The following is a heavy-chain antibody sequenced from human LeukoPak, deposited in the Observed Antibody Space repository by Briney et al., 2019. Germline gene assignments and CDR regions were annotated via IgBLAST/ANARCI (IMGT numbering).Heavy chain of an antibody. CDR2: IFYSGST. CDR1: GGSVNGYY. Sequence: PSETLSLTCTVSGGSVNGYYWSWIRQPPGKGLEWIGYIFYSGSTNYNPSLKSRVTISLDTSKNQFSLKVSSVTAADTAMYYCARHQRITIFGVVIHPLDYWGQGTLVTVSS. D-gene: IGHD3-3*01. CDR3: ARHQRITIFGVVIHPLDY. J-gene: IGHJ4*02. V-gene: IGHV4-59*08.